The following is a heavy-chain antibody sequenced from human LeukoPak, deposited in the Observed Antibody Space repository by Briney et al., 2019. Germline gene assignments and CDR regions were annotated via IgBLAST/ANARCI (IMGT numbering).Heavy chain of an antibody. Sequence: GGSLRLSCAASGFTFSSYGMHWVRQAPGKGLEWVAVISYDGSNKYYADSVKGRFTISRDNSKNTLYLQMNSLRAEDTAVYYCAKGGSYYDAFDIRGQGTMVTVSS. CDR3: AKGGSYYDAFDI. V-gene: IGHV3-30*18. CDR1: GFTFSSYG. D-gene: IGHD1-26*01. CDR2: ISYDGSNK. J-gene: IGHJ3*02.